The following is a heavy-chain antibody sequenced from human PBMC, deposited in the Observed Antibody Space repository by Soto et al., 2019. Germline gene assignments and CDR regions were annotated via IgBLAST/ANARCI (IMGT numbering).Heavy chain of an antibody. CDR3: AHSIAAAVDY. CDR1: GFSLSSSGVG. J-gene: IGHJ4*02. CDR2: IYWDDDK. D-gene: IGHD6-13*01. V-gene: IGHV2-5*02. Sequence: QITLKESGPTLVKATQTLTLTCTFSGFSLSSSGVGVGWIRQPPGKALEWLALIYWDDDKRYSPSLKSRLTINKDTSQNQVVLTMTNIDPVHTATYYCAHSIAAAVDYRGQGTLVTVSS.